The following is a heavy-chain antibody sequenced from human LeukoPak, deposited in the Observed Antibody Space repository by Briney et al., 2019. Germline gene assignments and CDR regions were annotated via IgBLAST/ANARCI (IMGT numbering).Heavy chain of an antibody. CDR2: INWNSDMR. D-gene: IGHD3-3*01. Sequence: PGGSLRLSCAASGFSFDDYAMHWVRQVPGKGLEWVSGINWNSDMRDYADSVKGRSTIFRDNAKNSLYLQMDSLRTEDTAFYYCAKDKRSGWPHWHFDLWGRGTLVTISS. CDR3: AKDKRSGWPHWHFDL. V-gene: IGHV3-9*01. J-gene: IGHJ2*01. CDR1: GFSFDDYA.